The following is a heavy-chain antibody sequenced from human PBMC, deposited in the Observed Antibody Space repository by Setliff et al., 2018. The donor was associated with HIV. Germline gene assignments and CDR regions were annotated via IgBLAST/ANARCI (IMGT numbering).Heavy chain of an antibody. Sequence: SETLSLTCTVSSGSFSSRHYWGWIRQSPGKGLEWIGSVSYSGTTYYNPSLRSRVTISVDTSKNQFSLKLSSVTAADTAVYYCARVRGRYYYHYAMDVWGQGTTVTVSS. CDR1: SGSFSSRHY. V-gene: IGHV4-39*07. D-gene: IGHD3-10*01. J-gene: IGHJ6*02. CDR2: VSYSGTT. CDR3: ARVRGRYYYHYAMDV.